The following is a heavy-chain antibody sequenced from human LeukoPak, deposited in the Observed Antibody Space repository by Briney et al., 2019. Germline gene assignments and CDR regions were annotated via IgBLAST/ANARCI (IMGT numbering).Heavy chain of an antibody. D-gene: IGHD6-19*01. CDR3: ARAFPYSSGWHDAFDI. V-gene: IGHV3-66*02. Sequence: GGSLRLTCAASGFTVSSNYMSWVRQAPGKGLEWVSVIYSGGSTYYADSVKGRFTISRDNSKNTLYLQMNSLRAEDTAVYYCARAFPYSSGWHDAFDIWGQGTMVTVSS. CDR2: IYSGGST. CDR1: GFTVSSNY. J-gene: IGHJ3*02.